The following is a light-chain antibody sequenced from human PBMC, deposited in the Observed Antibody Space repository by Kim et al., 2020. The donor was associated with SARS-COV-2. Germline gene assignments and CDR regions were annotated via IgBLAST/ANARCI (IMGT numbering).Light chain of an antibody. V-gene: IGLV3-21*04. CDR2: YNT. J-gene: IGLJ2*01. Sequence: APGKTAIITCGGNDIGRKRVHWYQEKPGQAPVMVIYYNTDRPSGIPERVSGSNSGNTATLTINRVEAGDEAHYYCQVWDRSSDHVVFGGGTKVTVL. CDR1: DIGRKR. CDR3: QVWDRSSDHVV.